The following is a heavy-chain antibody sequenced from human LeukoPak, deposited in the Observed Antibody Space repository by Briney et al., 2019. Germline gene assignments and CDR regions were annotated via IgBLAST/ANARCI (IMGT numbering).Heavy chain of an antibody. J-gene: IGHJ4*02. D-gene: IGHD3-10*01. V-gene: IGHV4-31*03. Sequence: SQTLSLTCTVSGGSISSGGYYWSWIRQHPGKGLEWIGYSYYSGSTYYNPSLKSRVTISVDTSENQFSLKLSSVTAADTAVYYCARTSRLTMVRGVGRPFDYWGQGTLVTVSS. CDR3: ARTSRLTMVRGVGRPFDY. CDR1: GGSISSGGYY. CDR2: SYYSGST.